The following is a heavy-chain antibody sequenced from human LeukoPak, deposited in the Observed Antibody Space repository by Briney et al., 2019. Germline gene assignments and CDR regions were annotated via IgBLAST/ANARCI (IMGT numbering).Heavy chain of an antibody. CDR2: ITPFIDKA. CDR3: ARGSVTTSEFDS. D-gene: IGHD4-17*01. Sequence: SVKVSCKASGDTFTTYAINWLRQAPGQGLEWMGRITPFIDKAIYSREFPGRVTITADKSTSTAYMELSSLRLEDTAVFFCARGSVTTSEFDSWGQGTLVAVSS. V-gene: IGHV1-69*04. CDR1: GDTFTTYA. J-gene: IGHJ4*02.